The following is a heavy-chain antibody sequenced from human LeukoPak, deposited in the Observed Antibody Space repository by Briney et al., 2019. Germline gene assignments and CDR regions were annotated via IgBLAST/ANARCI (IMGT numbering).Heavy chain of an antibody. CDR1: GFILSSNW. CDR2: IYSDGSRT. CDR3: AKSGLNRFDY. V-gene: IGHV3-74*01. D-gene: IGHD1-14*01. J-gene: IGHJ4*02. Sequence: GGSLRLSCAGSGFILSSNWMHWVRQAPGKGLVWVSRIYSDGSRTNYADSVKGRFTISRDNSKNTLYLQMNSLRAEDTAVYYCAKSGLNRFDYWGQGTLVTVSS.